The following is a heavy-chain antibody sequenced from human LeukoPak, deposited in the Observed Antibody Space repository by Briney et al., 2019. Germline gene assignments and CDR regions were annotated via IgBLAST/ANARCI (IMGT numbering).Heavy chain of an antibody. CDR2: IIPIFGTA. CDR1: GGTFSSYA. V-gene: IGHV1-69*13. J-gene: IGHJ3*02. CDR3: AKNFERLPKGQYQLLLAFDI. Sequence: SVKVSCKASGGTFSSYAISWVRQAPGQGLEWMGGIIPIFGTANYAQKFQGRVTITADESTSTAYMELSSLRSEDTAVYYCAKNFERLPKGQYQLLLAFDIWGQGTMVTVSS. D-gene: IGHD2-2*01.